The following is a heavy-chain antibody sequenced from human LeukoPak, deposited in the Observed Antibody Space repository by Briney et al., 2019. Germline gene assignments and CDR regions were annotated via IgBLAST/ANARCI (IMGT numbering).Heavy chain of an antibody. D-gene: IGHD2-2*01. Sequence: SETLSLTCTVSDGSMNDYYWTWVRQPPGRGLEWIGYIFDIGNTNYNPSLKSRVTISLDTSKNQFSLRLDSVTAADTAVYYCAKGMMPDWFDPWGQGTLVTVSS. CDR1: DGSMNDYY. V-gene: IGHV4-59*01. J-gene: IGHJ5*02. CDR3: AKGMMPDWFDP. CDR2: IFDIGNT.